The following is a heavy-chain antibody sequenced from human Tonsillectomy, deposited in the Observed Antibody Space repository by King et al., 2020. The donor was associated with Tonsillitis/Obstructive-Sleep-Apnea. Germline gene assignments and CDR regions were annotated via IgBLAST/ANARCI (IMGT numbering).Heavy chain of an antibody. CDR2: ISAYNGDT. CDR1: GYTFTTYG. D-gene: IGHD3-22*01. V-gene: IGHV1-18*01. J-gene: IGHJ4*02. CDR3: ARDSMSHHYDSSGYYTFAY. Sequence: QLVQSGAEVKKPGASVKVSCKASGYTFTTYGISWVRQAPGQGLEWMGWISAYNGDTNYSQKLQGRVTMTTDTSTSTAYMEVRSLRSDDTAVYYCARDSMSHHYDSSGYYTFAYWGQGTLVTVSS.